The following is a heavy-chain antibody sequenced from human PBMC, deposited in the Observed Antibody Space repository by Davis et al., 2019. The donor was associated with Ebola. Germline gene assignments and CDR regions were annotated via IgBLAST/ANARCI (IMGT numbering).Heavy chain of an antibody. CDR1: GGSFSGYY. V-gene: IGHV4-34*01. J-gene: IGHJ4*02. CDR3: ARAAITGIVVVPAALEYDFDY. Sequence: SETLSLTCAVYGGSFSGYYWSWIRQPPGKGLEWIGEINHTGSTNYNPSLKSRVTLSVDTSKNQFSLKLSSVTAADTAVYYFARAAITGIVVVPAALEYDFDYWGQGTLVTVSS. D-gene: IGHD2-2*01. CDR2: INHTGST.